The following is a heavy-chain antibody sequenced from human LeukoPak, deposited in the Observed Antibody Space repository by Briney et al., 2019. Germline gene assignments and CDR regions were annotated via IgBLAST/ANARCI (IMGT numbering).Heavy chain of an antibody. CDR2: IRTGGST. Sequence: TGGSLRLSCAASGFTVSSNYMSWVRQAPGRGLEFVSLIRTGGSTNYADSVKGRFTVSRDTSRNTLYLQMNSLRAEDTAVYYCARVASDSRGWYHFDYWGQGVLVTVSS. D-gene: IGHD6-19*01. V-gene: IGHV3-53*01. CDR1: GFTVSSNY. CDR3: ARVASDSRGWYHFDY. J-gene: IGHJ4*02.